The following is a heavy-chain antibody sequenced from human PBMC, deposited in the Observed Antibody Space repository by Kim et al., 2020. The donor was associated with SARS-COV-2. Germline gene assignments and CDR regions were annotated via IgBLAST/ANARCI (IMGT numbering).Heavy chain of an antibody. Sequence: GGSLRLSCAASGFTFSSYEMNWVRQAPGKGLEWVSYISSSGSTIYYADSVKGRFTISRDNAKNSLYLQMNSLRAEDTAVYYCAPEDIPAAGDYWGQGTLVTVSS. V-gene: IGHV3-48*03. CDR3: APEDIPAAGDY. J-gene: IGHJ4*02. D-gene: IGHD2-2*01. CDR2: ISSSGSTI. CDR1: GFTFSSYE.